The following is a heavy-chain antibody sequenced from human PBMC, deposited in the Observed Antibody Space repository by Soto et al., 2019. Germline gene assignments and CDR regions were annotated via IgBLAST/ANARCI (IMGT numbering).Heavy chain of an antibody. CDR3: AAALGFGKVSVV. CDR2: IIPLFGTT. V-gene: IGHV1-69*01. J-gene: IGHJ6*02. CDR1: GDTFKNCG. Sequence: QVQVVQSGVEVRRPGSSVKVSCKASGDTFKNCGISWVRQAPGQGLEWMGGIIPLFGTTVFAQRFQARLTITTDEPTTTAYTELSRLRSEHTPTYYCAAALGFGKVSVVWCQGTTVIVPS. D-gene: IGHD3-10*01.